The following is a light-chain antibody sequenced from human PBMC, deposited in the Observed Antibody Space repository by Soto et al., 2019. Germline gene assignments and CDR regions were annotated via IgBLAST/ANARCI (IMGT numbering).Light chain of an antibody. CDR3: QQYNNWPGT. CDR1: QGISSA. Sequence: AIQFTQSPSSLSSSVLERFTITCRASQGISSALAWYQQKPGKAPKLLIYDASSLESGVPSRFSGSGSGTEFTLTISSLQSEDFAVYYCQQYNNWPGTFGQGTKVDNK. J-gene: IGKJ1*01. CDR2: DAS. V-gene: IGKV1D-13*01.